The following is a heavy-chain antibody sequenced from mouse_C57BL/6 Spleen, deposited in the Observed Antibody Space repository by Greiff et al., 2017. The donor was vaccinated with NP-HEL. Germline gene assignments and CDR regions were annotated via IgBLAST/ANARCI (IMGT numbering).Heavy chain of an antibody. CDR3: ARILGRWWDYFDY. J-gene: IGHJ2*01. CDR1: GFNIKNTY. CDR2: IDPANGNT. Sequence: EVQLQQSVAELVRPGASVKLSCTASGFNIKNTYMHWVKQKPEQGLEWIGRIDPANGNTKYAPKFQGKATITVDTSSNTAYLQLSSLTSEDTAIYYCARILGRWWDYFDYWGQGTTLTVSS. V-gene: IGHV14-3*01. D-gene: IGHD4-1*01.